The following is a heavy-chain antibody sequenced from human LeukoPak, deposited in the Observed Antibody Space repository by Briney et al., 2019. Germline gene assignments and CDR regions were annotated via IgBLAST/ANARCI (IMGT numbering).Heavy chain of an antibody. J-gene: IGHJ4*02. V-gene: IGHV1-2*04. CDR3: ARAPLGYYYDSSGPDY. D-gene: IGHD3-22*01. CDR2: INPNSGGT. CDR1: GYTFTSYY. Sequence: GASVKVSCKASGYTFTSYYMHWVRQAPGQGLEWMGWINPNSGGTNYAQKFQGWVTMTRDTSISTAYMELSRLRSDDTAVYYCARAPLGYYYDSSGPDYWGQGTLVTVSS.